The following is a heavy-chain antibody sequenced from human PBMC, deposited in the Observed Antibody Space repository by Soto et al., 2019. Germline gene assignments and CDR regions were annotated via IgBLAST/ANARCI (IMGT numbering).Heavy chain of an antibody. CDR3: ARPAHGGLLPFDC. J-gene: IGHJ4*02. V-gene: IGHV4-39*01. CDR2: IHNSGST. Sequence: ETLALTYTVSGASVSTITDYCGWSRQPPVKGLWWIASIHNSGSTYYNPSLKSRATISVDSSKNQFSLNLKSVTAADTAVYYCARPAHGGLLPFDCWGKGTLATSPQ. CDR1: GASVSTITDY.